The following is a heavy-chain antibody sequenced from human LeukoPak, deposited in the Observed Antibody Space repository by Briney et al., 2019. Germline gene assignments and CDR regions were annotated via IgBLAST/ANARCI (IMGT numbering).Heavy chain of an antibody. CDR1: GFTFSNYA. CDR3: AREGDTAAAGYYFDS. V-gene: IGHV3-30-3*01. J-gene: IGHJ4*02. CDR2: ISNDGNDK. D-gene: IGHD6-13*01. Sequence: TGGSLRLSCAASGFTFSNYAMHWVRQAPGKGLEWVAVISNDGNDKYNADSVKGRFTISRDNSKNMVYLQTNSLRVEDTAVYYCAREGDTAAAGYYFDSWGQGTLVTVSS.